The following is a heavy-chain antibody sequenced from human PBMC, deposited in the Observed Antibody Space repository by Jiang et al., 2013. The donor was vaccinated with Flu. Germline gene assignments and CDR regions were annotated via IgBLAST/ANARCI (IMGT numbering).Heavy chain of an antibody. CDR1: GYTFTSYG. V-gene: IGHV1-18*01. D-gene: IGHD2-2*01. CDR3: ARETDIVVVPAPKPYYYYGMDV. Sequence: GAEVKKPGASVKVSCEASGYTFTSYGISWVRQAPGQGLEWMGWISAYNGNTNYAQKLQGRVTMTTDTSTSTAYMELRSLRSDDTAVYYCARETDIVVVPAPKPYYYYGMDVWGQGTTVTVSS. CDR2: ISAYNGNT. J-gene: IGHJ6*02.